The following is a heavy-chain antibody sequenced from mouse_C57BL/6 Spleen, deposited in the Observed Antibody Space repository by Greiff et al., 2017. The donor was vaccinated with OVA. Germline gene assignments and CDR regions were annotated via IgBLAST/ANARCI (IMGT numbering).Heavy chain of an antibody. Sequence: QVQLQQPGTELVKPGASVKLSCKASGYTFTSYWMHWVKQRPGQGLEWIGNINPSNGGTNYNEKFKSKATLTVDKSSSTAYMQLNSLTTEGSGVYLWARVGDYFYAMDYWGQGTSVTVSS. CDR2: INPSNGGT. CDR1: GYTFTSYW. D-gene: IGHD2-4*01. J-gene: IGHJ4*01. CDR3: ARVGDYFYAMDY. V-gene: IGHV1-53*01.